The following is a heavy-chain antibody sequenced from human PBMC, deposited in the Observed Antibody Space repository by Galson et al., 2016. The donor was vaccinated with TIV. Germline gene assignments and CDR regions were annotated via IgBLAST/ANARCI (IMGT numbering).Heavy chain of an antibody. V-gene: IGHV2-5*02. CDR2: FYWDDDT. CDR1: GFSLSDTGVG. J-gene: IGHJ3*02. Sequence: PALVKPTQTLTLTCTFSGFSLSDTGVGVGWIHQPPGKALEWLGIFYWDDDTRYSPSLGSRLTITKDTSKNQVVLTVTDMDPVDTGTYFCAHIRITLIPDAFYIWGQGTTVTVSS. CDR3: AHIRITLIPDAFYI. D-gene: IGHD3-22*01.